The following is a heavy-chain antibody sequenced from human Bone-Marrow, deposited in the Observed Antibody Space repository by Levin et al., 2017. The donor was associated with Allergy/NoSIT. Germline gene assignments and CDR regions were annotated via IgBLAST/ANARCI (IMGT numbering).Heavy chain of an antibody. CDR3: VKAPPTSGCAARSPFGGRAY. CDR1: GFTFSSYA. V-gene: IGHV3-64D*06. J-gene: IGHJ4*02. Sequence: PGGSLRLSCSASGFTFSSYAMHWVRQAPGKGLEYVSAISSNGGSTYYADSVKGRFTISRDNSKNTLYLQMSSLRAEDTAVYYCVKAPPTSGCAARSPFGGRAYWGQGTLVTVSS. CDR2: ISSNGGST. D-gene: IGHD2-15*01.